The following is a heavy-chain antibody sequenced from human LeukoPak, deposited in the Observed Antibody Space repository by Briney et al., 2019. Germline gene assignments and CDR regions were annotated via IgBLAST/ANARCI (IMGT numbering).Heavy chain of an antibody. CDR1: GYTFTDYY. Sequence: GASVKVSCKASGYTFTDYYMHWVRQAPGQGLEWMGWINPNSGGTKYAQKFQGRVTLTRDTSISTAYMELARLRSDDTAVYYCATYDYTFFGYWGQGTLVTVSS. V-gene: IGHV1-2*02. D-gene: IGHD4-11*01. CDR3: ATYDYTFFGY. CDR2: INPNSGGT. J-gene: IGHJ4*02.